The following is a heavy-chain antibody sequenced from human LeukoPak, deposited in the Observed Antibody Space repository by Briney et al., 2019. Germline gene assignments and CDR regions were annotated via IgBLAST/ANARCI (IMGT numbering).Heavy chain of an antibody. Sequence: GGSLRLSCAASGFTFSSYLMHWVPHAPGKGLVWVSHINSDWSSTIYADSVKGRFTLSRDNAQNTLYLQMNSLRAEDTAVYYCAREDVRLVGGAFDIWGEGAMVTVSS. D-gene: IGHD3-16*01. J-gene: IGHJ3*02. V-gene: IGHV3-74*01. CDR2: INSDWSST. CDR1: GFTFSSYL. CDR3: AREDVRLVGGAFDI.